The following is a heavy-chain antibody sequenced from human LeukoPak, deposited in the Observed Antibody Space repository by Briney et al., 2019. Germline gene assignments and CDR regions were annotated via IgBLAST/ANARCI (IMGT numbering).Heavy chain of an antibody. V-gene: IGHV3-23*01. CDR2: ISGSGGST. CDR3: AKGNGGYYYDSTGYRDGYFDY. CDR1: GFTFSSYA. D-gene: IGHD3-22*01. Sequence: GGSLRLSCAASGFTFSSYAMSWVRQAPGKGLEWVSAISGSGGSTYYADSVKGRFTISRDNSKNTLYLQMNSLRAEDTAVYCCAKGNGGYYYDSTGYRDGYFDYWGQGALVTVSS. J-gene: IGHJ4*02.